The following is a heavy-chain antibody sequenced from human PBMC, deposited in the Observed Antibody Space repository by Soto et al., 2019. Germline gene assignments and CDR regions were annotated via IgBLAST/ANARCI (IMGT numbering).Heavy chain of an antibody. CDR3: ARASDSSGYLFDY. CDR2: ILTIFGTA. V-gene: IGHV1-69*12. CDR1: GGTFSSYA. D-gene: IGHD3-22*01. J-gene: IGHJ4*02. Sequence: QVQLVQSGAEVKKPGSSVKVSCKASGGTFSSYAISWVRQAPGQGLEWMGGILTIFGTANYAQKFQGRVTITADESTSTAYMELSSLRSEDTAVYYCARASDSSGYLFDYWGQGTLVTVSS.